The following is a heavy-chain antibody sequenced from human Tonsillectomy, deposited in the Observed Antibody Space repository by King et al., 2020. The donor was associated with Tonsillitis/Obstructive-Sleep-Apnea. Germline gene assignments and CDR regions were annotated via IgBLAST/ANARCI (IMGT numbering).Heavy chain of an antibody. CDR3: AREGEDIVVVPAASYYYYYMDV. CDR1: GYTFTSYA. D-gene: IGHD2-2*01. J-gene: IGHJ6*03. V-gene: IGHV1-3*01. CDR2: INAGNGNT. Sequence: QLVQSGAEVKKPGASVKVSCKASGYTFTSYAMHWVRQAPGQRLEWMGWINAGNGNTKYSQKFQGRDTITRDTSASTAYMELSSLRSEDTAVYYCAREGEDIVVVPAASYYYYYMDVWGKGTTVTVSS.